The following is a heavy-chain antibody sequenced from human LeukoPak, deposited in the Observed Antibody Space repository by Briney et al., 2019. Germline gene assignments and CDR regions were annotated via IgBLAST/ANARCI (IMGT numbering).Heavy chain of an antibody. J-gene: IGHJ4*02. CDR2: IYSGSST. Sequence: GGSLRLSCAASGFTVSSNYMSWVRQAPGKGLEWVSVIYSGSSTYYADSVKGRFTISRDNSETTLYLQMNRLRAEATAVYYCAREYGIAATDYWGQGTLVTVSS. V-gene: IGHV3-53*01. CDR1: GFTVSSNY. CDR3: AREYGIAATDY. D-gene: IGHD6-13*01.